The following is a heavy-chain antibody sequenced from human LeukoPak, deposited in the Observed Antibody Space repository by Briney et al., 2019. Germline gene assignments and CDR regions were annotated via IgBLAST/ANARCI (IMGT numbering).Heavy chain of an antibody. CDR1: GFTFSSYS. CDR3: AKCVVVVPAANYYYYGMDV. Sequence: GGSLRLSCAASGFTFSSYSMNWVRQAPGKGLEWVSSISSSSSYIYYADSVKGRFTISRDNAKNSLYLQMNSLRAEDTAVYYCAKCVVVVPAANYYYYGMDVWGQGTTVTVSS. J-gene: IGHJ6*02. V-gene: IGHV3-21*01. CDR2: ISSSSSYI. D-gene: IGHD2-2*01.